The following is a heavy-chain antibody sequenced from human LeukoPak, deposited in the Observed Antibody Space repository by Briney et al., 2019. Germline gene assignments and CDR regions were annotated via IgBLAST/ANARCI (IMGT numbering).Heavy chain of an antibody. Sequence: GASVKVSCKASGYTFTGYYMHWVRQAPGQGLEWMGWINPNSGGTNYAQKFQGRVTMTRDTSISTAYMELSRLRSDDTAVYYCARAPDYYDSSGSLSVGAREFDYWGQGTLVTVSS. V-gene: IGHV1-2*02. CDR2: INPNSGGT. CDR3: ARAPDYYDSSGSLSVGAREFDY. D-gene: IGHD3-22*01. J-gene: IGHJ4*02. CDR1: GYTFTGYY.